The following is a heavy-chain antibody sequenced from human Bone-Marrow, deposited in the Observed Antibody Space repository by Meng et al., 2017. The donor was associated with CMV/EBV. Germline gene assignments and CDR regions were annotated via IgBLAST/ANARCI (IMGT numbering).Heavy chain of an antibody. CDR3: ARDGLTIFGVVTSYYYYYGMDF. CDR1: GGSISSSSYY. J-gene: IGHJ6*02. D-gene: IGHD3-3*01. CDR2: IYYSGST. Sequence: SETLSLTCTVSGGSISSSSYYWGWIRQPPGKGLEWIGSIYYSGSTYYNPSLKSRVTISVDTSKNQFSLKLSSVTAADTAVYYCARDGLTIFGVVTSYYYYYGMDFWGQGTTVTVSS. V-gene: IGHV4-39*07.